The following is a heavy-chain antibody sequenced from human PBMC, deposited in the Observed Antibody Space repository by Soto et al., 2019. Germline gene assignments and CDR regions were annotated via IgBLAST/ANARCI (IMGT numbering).Heavy chain of an antibody. Sequence: EVQLVESGGGLVQPGGSLRLSCAASGFTFTSYAMHWVRQAPGQGLEYVSTISSNGGSTYYANSVKGRFTISRDNSKNTVYLQMGSPRAEDRAVYYCARAGNYVWGSYRNVAGGPWFDPWGQGTRVTVSS. J-gene: IGHJ5*02. D-gene: IGHD3-16*02. V-gene: IGHV3-64*01. CDR3: ARAGNYVWGSYRNVAGGPWFDP. CDR1: GFTFTSYA. CDR2: ISSNGGST.